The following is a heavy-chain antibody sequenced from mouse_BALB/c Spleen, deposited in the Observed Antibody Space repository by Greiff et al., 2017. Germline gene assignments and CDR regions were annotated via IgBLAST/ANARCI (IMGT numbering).Heavy chain of an antibody. V-gene: IGHV1-69*01. CDR3: ARPITTAIFDY. Sequence: VQLQQSGAELVMPGASVKMSCKASGYTFTDYWMHWVKQRPGQGLEWIGAIDTSDSYTSYNQKFKGKATLTVDESSSTAYMQLSSLTSEDSAVYYCARPITTAIFDYWGQGTTLTVSS. CDR2: IDTSDSYT. J-gene: IGHJ2*01. D-gene: IGHD1-2*01. CDR1: GYTFTDYW.